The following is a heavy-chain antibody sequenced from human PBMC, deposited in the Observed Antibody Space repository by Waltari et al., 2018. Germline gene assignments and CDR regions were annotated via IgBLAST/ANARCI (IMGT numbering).Heavy chain of an antibody. CDR3: ARHLYSIDYLELAK. V-gene: IGHV3-23*01. D-gene: IGHD3-22*01. CDR1: GFNFISYA. J-gene: IGHJ4*02. CDR2: ISDSGVIT. Sequence: DEHLSESGGGLAQPGGSLRLSCAASGFNFISYAMSWVRPGRGKGVEWVAGISDSGVITKYADSVKGRFTVSRDKSKNTVFLHLNSLRAEDTAFYYCARHLYSIDYLELAKWGQGTLVTVSS.